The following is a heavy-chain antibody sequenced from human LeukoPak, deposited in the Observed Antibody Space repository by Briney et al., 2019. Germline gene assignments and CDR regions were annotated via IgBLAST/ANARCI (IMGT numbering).Heavy chain of an antibody. D-gene: IGHD6-19*01. CDR1: GFTSGDYA. V-gene: IGHV3-49*04. Sequence: PGRSLRLSCTASGFTSGDYAMSWVRQAPGKGLEWVGFIRSKAYGGTTEYAAPLKGRFTISRDDSKSIAYLQMNSLKTEDTAVYYCARGSYSSAWYGDYWGQGTLVTVSS. CDR3: ARGSYSSAWYGDY. J-gene: IGHJ4*02. CDR2: IRSKAYGGTT.